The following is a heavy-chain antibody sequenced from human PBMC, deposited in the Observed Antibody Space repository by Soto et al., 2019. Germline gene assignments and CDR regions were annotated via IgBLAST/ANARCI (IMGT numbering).Heavy chain of an antibody. D-gene: IGHD1-26*01. V-gene: IGHV5-10-1*01. CDR3: ARHEVGASNYYRYYSMDV. CDR1: AYSFTSSW. Sequence: PGESLKISCKGSAYSFTSSWINWVRQMPGKGLEWMGRIDPSDSYTNYSPSFQGHVTISADKSISTAYLQWSSLQASDTAMYYCARHEVGASNYYRYYSMDVWGQGTTVTVSS. CDR2: IDPSDSYT. J-gene: IGHJ6*02.